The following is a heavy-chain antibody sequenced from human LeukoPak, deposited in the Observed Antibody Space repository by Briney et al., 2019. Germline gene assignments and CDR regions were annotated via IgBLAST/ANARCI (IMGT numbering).Heavy chain of an antibody. V-gene: IGHV4-30-4*01. CDR3: AREIIVGATTWYFDL. Sequence: SVTLSLTCTVSGGSISSGDYYWSWIRQPPGKGLEWIGHIYYSGSTYYNPSLKSRVTISVDTSKNQFSLKLSSVTVADTAVYYCAREIIVGATTWYFDLWGRGTLVTVSS. CDR2: IYYSGST. CDR1: GGSISSGDYY. J-gene: IGHJ2*01. D-gene: IGHD1-26*01.